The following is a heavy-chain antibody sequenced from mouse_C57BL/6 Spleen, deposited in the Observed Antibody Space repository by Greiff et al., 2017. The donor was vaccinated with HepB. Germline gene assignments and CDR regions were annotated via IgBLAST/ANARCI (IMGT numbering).Heavy chain of an antibody. CDR1: GYSFTGYS. V-gene: IGHV1-42*01. CDR3: ARSYDYDGGFAY. D-gene: IGHD2-4*01. CDR2: INPSTGGT. Sequence: VQLQQSGPALVQPGASVKISCKASGYSFTGYSMNWVKQSPEKSLEWIGEINPSTGGTTYNQKFKAKATLTVDKSSSTAYMQLKSLTSEDSAVYYCARSYDYDGGFAYWGQGTLVTVSA. J-gene: IGHJ3*01.